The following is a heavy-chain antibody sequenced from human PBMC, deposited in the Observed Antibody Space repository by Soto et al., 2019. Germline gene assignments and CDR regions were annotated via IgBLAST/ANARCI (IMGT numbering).Heavy chain of an antibody. CDR2: IIPIFGTA. CDR3: ARGGPGASIAAAAQAYYY. J-gene: IGHJ4*02. D-gene: IGHD6-13*01. V-gene: IGHV1-69*06. CDR1: GGTFSSYA. Sequence: QVQLVQSGAEVKKPGSSVKVSCTASGGTFSSYAISWVRQAPGQGLEWMGGIIPIFGTANYAQKFQGRVTITADKSTSTAYMELSSLRSEDTAVYYCARGGPGASIAAAAQAYYYWGQGTLVTVSS.